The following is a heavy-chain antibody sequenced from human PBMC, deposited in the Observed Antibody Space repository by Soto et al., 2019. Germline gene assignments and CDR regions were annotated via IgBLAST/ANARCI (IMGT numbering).Heavy chain of an antibody. Sequence: QVQLVESGGGVVQPGRSLRLSCAASGFTFSSYGMHWVHQAPGKGLEWVAVIWYDGSNKYYADSVKGRFTISRDNSKNTLYLQMNSLRAEDTAVYYCARVSQGQWYFDLWGRGTLVTVSS. CDR2: IWYDGSNK. CDR3: ARVSQGQWYFDL. V-gene: IGHV3-33*01. J-gene: IGHJ2*01. CDR1: GFTFSSYG.